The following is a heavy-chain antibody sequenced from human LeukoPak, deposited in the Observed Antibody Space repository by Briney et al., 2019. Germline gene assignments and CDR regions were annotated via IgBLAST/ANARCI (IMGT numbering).Heavy chain of an antibody. Sequence: GGSLRLSCAASGFTFSSYGMHWVRQAPGKGLEWVAFIRYDGSNKYYADSVKGRFTISRDNSKNTLYLQMNSLRAEDTAVYYCAKEYCSSTSCYVSDWGQGNLVTVSS. CDR3: AKEYCSSTSCYVSD. CDR2: IRYDGSNK. D-gene: IGHD2-2*01. CDR1: GFTFSSYG. J-gene: IGHJ4*02. V-gene: IGHV3-30*02.